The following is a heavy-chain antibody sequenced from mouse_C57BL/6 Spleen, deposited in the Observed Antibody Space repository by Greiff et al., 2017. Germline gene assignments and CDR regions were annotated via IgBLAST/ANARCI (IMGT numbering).Heavy chain of an antibody. CDR3: ARSGGNYLAWFAY. CDR1: GYSFTGYY. CDR2: INPSTGGT. Sequence: EVQVVESGPELVKPGASVKISCKASGYSFTGYYMTWVKQSPDKSLEWIGEINPSTGGTTYNQKFKAKATLTVDKSSSTAYMQLKSLTSEDSAVYYGARSGGNYLAWFAYWGQGTLVTVSA. D-gene: IGHD2-1*01. J-gene: IGHJ3*01. V-gene: IGHV1-42*01.